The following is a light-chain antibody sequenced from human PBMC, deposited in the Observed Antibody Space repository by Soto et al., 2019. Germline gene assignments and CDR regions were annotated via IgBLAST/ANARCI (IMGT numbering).Light chain of an antibody. J-gene: IGLJ2*01. CDR3: AAWDDSLFGPV. CDR1: RSNIGSNP. Sequence: QSVLTQPPSASGTPGQRVAISCSGTRSNIGSNPVNWFQQLPGTAPKLLIYGSDQRPSGVPDRFSGSKSGTSASLAISGLQSGDEADYYCAAWDDSLFGPVFGGGTKLTVL. CDR2: GSD. V-gene: IGLV1-44*01.